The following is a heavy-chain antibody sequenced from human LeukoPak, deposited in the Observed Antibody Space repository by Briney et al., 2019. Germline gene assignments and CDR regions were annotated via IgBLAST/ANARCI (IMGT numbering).Heavy chain of an antibody. CDR1: GDSISYGSYY. Sequence: SQTLSLTCTVSGDSISYGSYYWSWIRQPAGKGLEWIGRIYTGGNTNYNPSLKSRVTISVDTSKNQFSLELSSVIAADTAVYYCARDVPIFGVVSYYYYMDVWGQGTTVTVS. J-gene: IGHJ6*03. V-gene: IGHV4-61*02. D-gene: IGHD3-3*01. CDR2: IYTGGNT. CDR3: ARDVPIFGVVSYYYYMDV.